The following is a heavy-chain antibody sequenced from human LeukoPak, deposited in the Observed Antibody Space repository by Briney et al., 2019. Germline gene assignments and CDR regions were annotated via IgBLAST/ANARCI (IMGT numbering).Heavy chain of an antibody. CDR2: ISGSGGST. V-gene: IGHV3-23*01. CDR1: GFTFNRYN. CDR3: AKDLDALTPVDAFDI. D-gene: IGHD1-1*01. J-gene: IGHJ3*02. Sequence: GGSLRLSCAASGFTFNRYNMNWVRRAPGKGLEWVSAISGSGGSTYYADSVKGRFTISRDNSKNTLYLQMNSLRAEDTAVYYCAKDLDALTPVDAFDIWGQGTMVTVSS.